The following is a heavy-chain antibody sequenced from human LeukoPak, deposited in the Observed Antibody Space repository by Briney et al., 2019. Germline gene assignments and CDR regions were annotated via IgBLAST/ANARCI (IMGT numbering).Heavy chain of an antibody. CDR1: GFTFSTYW. CDR2: IKPDGSDK. D-gene: IGHD1-14*01. Sequence: GGSLRLSCAASGFTFSTYWMSWVRQAPGKGLEWVANIKPDGSDKYYVDSVKGRFTISRDNAKNSLYLQMNSLRAEDTAVYYCARATGQGDWFDPWGQGTLVTVSS. J-gene: IGHJ5*02. V-gene: IGHV3-7*04. CDR3: ARATGQGDWFDP.